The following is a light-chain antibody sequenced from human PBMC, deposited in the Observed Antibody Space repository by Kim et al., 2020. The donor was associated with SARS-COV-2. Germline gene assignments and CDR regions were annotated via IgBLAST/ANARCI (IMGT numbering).Light chain of an antibody. CDR2: GAS. CDR1: QSLSSNY. V-gene: IGKV3-20*01. Sequence: EIVLTQSPGTLSLSPGERATLSCRASQSLSSNYLAWYQQKPGQAPRLLIYGASSRATGITDRFSGSGSGTDFTLTISRLEPEDFAVYYCQQYGSSPPYAFGQGTKLEI. CDR3: QQYGSSPPYA. J-gene: IGKJ2*01.